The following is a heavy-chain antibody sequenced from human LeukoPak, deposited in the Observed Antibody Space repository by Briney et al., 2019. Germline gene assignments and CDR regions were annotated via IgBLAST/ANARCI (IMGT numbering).Heavy chain of an antibody. CDR2: ISSSSSYI. CDR1: GFTFSGYS. CDR3: AKDSTVTTYYYYYMDV. Sequence: PGGSLRLSCAASGFTFSGYSMNWVRQAPGKGLEWVSSISSSSSYIYYADSVKGRFTISRDNAKNSLYLQMNSLRAEDTAVYYCAKDSTVTTYYYYYMDVWGKGTTVTVSS. J-gene: IGHJ6*03. V-gene: IGHV3-21*01. D-gene: IGHD4-17*01.